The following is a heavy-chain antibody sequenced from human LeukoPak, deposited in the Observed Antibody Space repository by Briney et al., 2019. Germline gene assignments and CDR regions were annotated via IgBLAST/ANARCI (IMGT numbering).Heavy chain of an antibody. CDR1: GFSVRNNY. J-gene: IGHJ4*02. CDR3: ARDPTRAHS. Sequence: PGGSLRLSCAASGFSVRNNYMSWVRQAPGKGLEWVSAIYRDGTTHYIDSVRGRFTISRDSSKNVLYLQMDRLSPEDTAIYFCARDPTRAHSWGQGTLVTVSS. D-gene: IGHD4/OR15-4a*01. V-gene: IGHV3-53*01. CDR2: IYRDGTT.